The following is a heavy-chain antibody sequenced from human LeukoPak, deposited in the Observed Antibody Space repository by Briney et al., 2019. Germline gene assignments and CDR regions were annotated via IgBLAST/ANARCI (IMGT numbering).Heavy chain of an antibody. CDR2: IYSGGST. D-gene: IGHD6-19*01. CDR1: GFTFSSYS. V-gene: IGHV3-66*01. CDR3: ASIRIAVAGPPVGFFDY. Sequence: PGGSLRLSCAASGFTFSSYSMNWVRQAPGKGLEWVSVIYSGGSTYYADSVKGRFTISRDNSKNTLYLQMNSLRAEDTAVYYCASIRIAVAGPPVGFFDYWGQGTLVTVSS. J-gene: IGHJ4*02.